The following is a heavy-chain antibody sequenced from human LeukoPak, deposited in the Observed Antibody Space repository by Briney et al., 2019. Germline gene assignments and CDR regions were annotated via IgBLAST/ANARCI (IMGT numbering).Heavy chain of an antibody. V-gene: IGHV3-23*01. D-gene: IGHD3-22*01. CDR1: GFTFSSYA. CDR2: ISGSGGST. CDR3: AKGDTYYYDSNGYLPLD. J-gene: IGHJ4*02. Sequence: PGGSLRLSCAASGFTFSSYAMSWVRQAPGKGLEWVSAISGSGGSTYYADSVKGRFTISRDNSKNTLYLQMNSLRAEDTAVYYCAKGDTYYYDSNGYLPLDWGQGTLVTVSS.